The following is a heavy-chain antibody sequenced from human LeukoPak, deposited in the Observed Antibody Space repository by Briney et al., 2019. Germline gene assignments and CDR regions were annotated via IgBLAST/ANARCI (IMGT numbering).Heavy chain of an antibody. Sequence: GGSLRLSCAASAFTVSSNYMSWVRQAPGQGLQWVSAIYSGGSTYYADSVKGRFTISRDNSKNTLYLQMNSLRAEDTAVYYCARGDYDILSWGQGTLVTVSS. CDR2: IYSGGST. V-gene: IGHV3-66*01. J-gene: IGHJ4*02. CDR3: ARGDYDILS. D-gene: IGHD3-9*01. CDR1: AFTVSSNY.